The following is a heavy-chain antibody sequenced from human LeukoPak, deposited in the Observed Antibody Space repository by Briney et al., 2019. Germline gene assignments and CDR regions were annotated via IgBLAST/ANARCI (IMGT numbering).Heavy chain of an antibody. CDR1: GGSVSSGSYY. J-gene: IGHJ4*02. CDR2: IYYSGST. CDR3: ARGGAYSSSPVDY. D-gene: IGHD6-13*01. V-gene: IGHV4-61*01. Sequence: SETLSLTCTVSGGSVSSGSYYWSWIRQPPGKGLEWIGYIYYSGSTNYNPSLKSRVTISVDTSKNQFSLKLSSVTAADTAVYYCARGGAYSSSPVDYWGQGTLVTVSS.